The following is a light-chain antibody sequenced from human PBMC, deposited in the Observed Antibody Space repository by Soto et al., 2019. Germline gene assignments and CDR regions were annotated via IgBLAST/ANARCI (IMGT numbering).Light chain of an antibody. Sequence: QSSLTQPASVSDSPGQSITISCTGTISDVGGSNFVSWYQQHPGKPPKLIIYGVANRPSGVSNRFSGSKSGSTASLIISRLQTEDEADYYCVSYTSSTTYVFGTGTKVTVL. J-gene: IGLJ1*01. CDR1: ISDVGGSNF. CDR2: GVA. CDR3: VSYTSSTTYV. V-gene: IGLV2-14*03.